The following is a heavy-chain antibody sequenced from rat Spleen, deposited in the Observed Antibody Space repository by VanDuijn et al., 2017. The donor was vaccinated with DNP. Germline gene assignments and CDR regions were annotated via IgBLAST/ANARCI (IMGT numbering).Heavy chain of an antibody. J-gene: IGHJ3*01. CDR3: ATSSYYGYDYGFAY. V-gene: IGHV5-29*01. D-gene: IGHD1-7*01. Sequence: EVHLVESGGGLVQPGRSLKLSCAASGFTFSSYWMYWIRQAPGKGLEWVATISYDGSRTYYRDSVKGRFTISRDNADRTLYLQMDSLRSEDTATYYCATSSYYGYDYGFAYWGQGTLVTVSS. CDR2: ISYDGSRT. CDR1: GFTFSSYW.